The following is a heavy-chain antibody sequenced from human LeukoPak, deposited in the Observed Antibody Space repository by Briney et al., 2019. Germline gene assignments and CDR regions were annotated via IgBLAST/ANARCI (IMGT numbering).Heavy chain of an antibody. CDR2: INHSGST. Sequence: PSETLSLTCAVYGGSFSGYYWSWIRQPPGKGLEWIGEINHSGSTNYNPSLKSRVTISVDTSKNQFSLKLSSVTAADTAVYYCARGLTPDIVVVPAAMSGIDYWGQGTLVTVSS. V-gene: IGHV4-34*01. CDR1: GGSFSGYY. J-gene: IGHJ4*02. CDR3: ARGLTPDIVVVPAAMSGIDY. D-gene: IGHD2-2*01.